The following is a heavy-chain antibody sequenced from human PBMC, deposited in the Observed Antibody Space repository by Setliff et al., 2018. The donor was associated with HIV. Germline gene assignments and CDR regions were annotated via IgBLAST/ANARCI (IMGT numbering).Heavy chain of an antibody. J-gene: IGHJ6*02. CDR1: GYSFTSYW. Sequence: GESLKISCEGSGYSFTSYWIGWVRQMPGKGLEWMGIIYPGDSDTRYSPSFQGQVTISADKSISTAYLQWSSLKASDTAMYYCARTTGQSAYYYYGMDVWGQGTTVTVSS. CDR3: ARTTGQSAYYYYGMDV. V-gene: IGHV5-51*01. CDR2: IYPGDSDT. D-gene: IGHD3-10*01.